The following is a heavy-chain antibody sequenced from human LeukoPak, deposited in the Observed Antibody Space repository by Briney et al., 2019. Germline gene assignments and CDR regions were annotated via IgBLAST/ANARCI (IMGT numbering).Heavy chain of an antibody. Sequence: GASVKVSCKASGYTFTGYYMHWVRQAPGQGLEWMGCINPNTGGTNYAQKFQGRVTLTRDTSISTAYMELNRLRSDDTAVFYCARDRGSYSTGTDAFDIWGQGTLVTVSS. D-gene: IGHD1-26*01. J-gene: IGHJ3*02. V-gene: IGHV1-2*02. CDR1: GYTFTGYY. CDR3: ARDRGSYSTGTDAFDI. CDR2: INPNTGGT.